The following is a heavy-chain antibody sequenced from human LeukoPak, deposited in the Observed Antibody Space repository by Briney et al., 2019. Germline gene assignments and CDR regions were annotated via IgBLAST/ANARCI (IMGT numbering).Heavy chain of an antibody. CDR3: AKGVYSSGPQYFQH. CDR1: GFTFSSYG. J-gene: IGHJ1*01. V-gene: IGHV3-30*18. CDR2: ISYDGSNK. Sequence: PGGSLRLSCAASGFTFSSYGMHWVRQAPRKGLEWVAVISYDGSNKYYADSVKGRFTISRDNSKNTLYLQMNGLRTEDTAVYYCAKGVYSSGPQYFQHWGQGTLVTVSS. D-gene: IGHD6-19*01.